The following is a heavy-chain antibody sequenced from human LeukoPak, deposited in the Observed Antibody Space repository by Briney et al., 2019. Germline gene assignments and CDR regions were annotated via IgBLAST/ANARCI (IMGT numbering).Heavy chain of an antibody. V-gene: IGHV1-69*13. CDR3: ARVGGGYDILTGYYNWFDP. CDR1: GGTFSSYA. Sequence: GASVKVSCKASGGTFSSYAISWVRQAPGQGLEWMGGIIPIFGTANYAQKFQGRVTITADESTSTAYVELSSLRSEDTAVYYCARVGGGYDILTGYYNWFDPWGQGTLVTVSS. D-gene: IGHD3-9*01. J-gene: IGHJ5*02. CDR2: IIPIFGTA.